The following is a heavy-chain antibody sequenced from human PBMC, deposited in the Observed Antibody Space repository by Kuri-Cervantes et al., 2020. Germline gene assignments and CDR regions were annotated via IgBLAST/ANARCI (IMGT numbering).Heavy chain of an antibody. D-gene: IGHD3-10*01. CDR1: GFTFSSYA. Sequence: GESLKISCAASGFTFSSYAMHWVRQAPGKGLEWVAVISYDGSNKYYADSVKGRFTISRDNAKNSLYLQMNSLRAEDTAVYYCARDPTMVRGVIYYYYYGMDVWGQGTTVTVSS. CDR2: ISYDGSNK. J-gene: IGHJ6*02. V-gene: IGHV3-30-3*01. CDR3: ARDPTMVRGVIYYYYYGMDV.